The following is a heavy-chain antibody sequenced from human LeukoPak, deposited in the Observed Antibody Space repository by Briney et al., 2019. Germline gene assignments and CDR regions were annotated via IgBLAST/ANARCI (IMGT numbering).Heavy chain of an antibody. Sequence: SETLSLTCAVYGGSFSGYYWSWIRQPPGKGLEWIGEINHSGSTNYNPSLKSRVTISVDTSKNQFSLKLSSVTAADTAVYYCAIGGNLFDYRGQGTLVTVSS. D-gene: IGHD4-23*01. V-gene: IGHV4-34*01. CDR1: GGSFSGYY. CDR2: INHSGST. CDR3: AIGGNLFDY. J-gene: IGHJ4*02.